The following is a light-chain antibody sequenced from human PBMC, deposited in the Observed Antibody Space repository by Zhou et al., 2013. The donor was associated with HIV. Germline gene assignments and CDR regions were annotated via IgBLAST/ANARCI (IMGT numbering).Light chain of an antibody. CDR1: QGISSY. Sequence: DIQLTQSPSFLSASVGDRVTITCRASQGISSYLAWYQQKPGKAPKLLIYAASTLQSGVPSRFSGSGSGTEFTLTISSLHXDXXLLXXXSLYTFTFGRGTKWXSN. CDR2: AAS. CDR3: SLYTFT. V-gene: IGKV1-9*01. J-gene: IGKJ3*01.